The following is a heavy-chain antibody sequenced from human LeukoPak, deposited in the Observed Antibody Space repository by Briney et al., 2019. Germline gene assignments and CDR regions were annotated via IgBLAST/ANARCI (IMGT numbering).Heavy chain of an antibody. V-gene: IGHV3-33*08. J-gene: IGHJ5*02. Sequence: GGSLRLSCAASGFTFSSAWMTWVRQAPGKGLEWVAVIWNDGSKRYYSDSVKGRFTISRDKSKNALYLHMDTLGAEDTAVYYCARDYGGNSDNGFHGYIDPWGQGTLVTVSS. D-gene: IGHD4-23*01. CDR1: GFTFSSAW. CDR3: ARDYGGNSDNGFHGYIDP. CDR2: IWNDGSKR.